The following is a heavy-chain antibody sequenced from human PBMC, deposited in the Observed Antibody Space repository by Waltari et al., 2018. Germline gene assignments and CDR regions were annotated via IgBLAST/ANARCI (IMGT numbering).Heavy chain of an antibody. Sequence: QVQLQESGPGLVKPSGTLSLTCTVSGDSISNNFFWMWVRQSPGKGLEWIGQVHQSGGSNYNPSLESRVTVSMDTSKNQFSLKMTSVTAADTAIYYCASDRGRGLYLDSWGQGTLVTVSP. J-gene: IGHJ4*02. D-gene: IGHD2-15*01. CDR2: VHQSGGS. V-gene: IGHV4-4*02. CDR3: ASDRGRGLYLDS. CDR1: GDSISNNFF.